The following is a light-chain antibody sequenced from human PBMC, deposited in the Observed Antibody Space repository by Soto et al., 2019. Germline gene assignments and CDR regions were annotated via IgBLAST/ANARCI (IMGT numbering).Light chain of an antibody. CDR1: QSISSL. V-gene: IGKV1-5*03. Sequence: DIQMTQSPSTLSASVGDRVTITCRASQSISSLLAWYQQKPGKAPKLLIYKASCLESGVPSRFSGSGSGTEFTFTISSLQPDDFATYYCQQYNSYSGTFGQGTKV. CDR2: KAS. J-gene: IGKJ1*01. CDR3: QQYNSYSGT.